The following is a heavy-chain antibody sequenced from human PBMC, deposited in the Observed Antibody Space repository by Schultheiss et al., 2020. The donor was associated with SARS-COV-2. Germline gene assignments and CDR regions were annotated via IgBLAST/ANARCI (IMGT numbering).Heavy chain of an antibody. V-gene: IGHV3-15*01. CDR3: NTVGPRYFDWLDFDY. D-gene: IGHD3-9*01. CDR2: IKSKTDGGTT. J-gene: IGHJ4*02. Sequence: GGSLRLSCAASGFTFSNAWMSWVRQAPGKGLEWVGRIKSKTDGGTTDYAAPVKGRFTISRDDSKNTLYLQMNSLKTEDTAVYYCNTVGPRYFDWLDFDYWGQGTLVTVSS. CDR1: GFTFSNAW.